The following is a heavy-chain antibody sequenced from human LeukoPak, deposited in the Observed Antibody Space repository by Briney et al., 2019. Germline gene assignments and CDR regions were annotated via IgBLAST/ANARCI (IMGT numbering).Heavy chain of an antibody. V-gene: IGHV3-23*01. Sequence: GGSLRLSCAGSGCTFTIYAMTWVRQAPGEGLEWGSGIYGSGQTTYYADSVKGRFTISRDTSKNTLYLQMSRLRLGHTAVYYCAKVRKQWTDGYFDFWGQGALVTVSS. D-gene: IGHD6-19*01. CDR3: AKVRKQWTDGYFDF. J-gene: IGHJ4*02. CDR2: IYGSGQTT. CDR1: GCTFTIYA.